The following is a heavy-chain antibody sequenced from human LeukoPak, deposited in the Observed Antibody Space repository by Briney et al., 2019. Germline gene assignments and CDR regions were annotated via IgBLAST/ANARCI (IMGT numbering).Heavy chain of an antibody. Sequence: ASVKVSCKTSGYXFTGHFIHWVRQAPGQGLEWMGWSNPNSGDTNYAQKFQGRVTMTRDTSISTAYMELSSDDTAVYYCARYGSGSEPFLTWGQGTLVTVSS. CDR1: GYXFTGHF. J-gene: IGHJ5*02. V-gene: IGHV1-2*02. D-gene: IGHD3-10*01. CDR2: SNPNSGDT. CDR3: ARYGSGSEPFLT.